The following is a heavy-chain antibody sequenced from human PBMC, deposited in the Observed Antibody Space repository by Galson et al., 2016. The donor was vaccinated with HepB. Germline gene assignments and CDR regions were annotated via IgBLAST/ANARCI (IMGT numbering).Heavy chain of an antibody. D-gene: IGHD4-17*01. CDR1: GYIFTSFY. CDR3: AKAHGDFPYYSYGMDV. V-gene: IGHV1-46*01. CDR2: INPNGGNT. J-gene: IGHJ6*02. Sequence: SVKVSCKASGYIFTSFYIHWVRQAPGQGLEWMGIINPNGGNTIYAQKFQGRVTMTSDTSTSKVYMELRSLTSQDTAVYFCAKAHGDFPYYSYGMDVWGQGTTVTVSS.